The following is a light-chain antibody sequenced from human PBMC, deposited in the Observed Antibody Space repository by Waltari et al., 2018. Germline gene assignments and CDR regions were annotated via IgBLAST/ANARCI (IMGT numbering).Light chain of an antibody. CDR2: GKN. V-gene: IGLV3-19*01. J-gene: IGLJ2*01. CDR3: NSRDTSGNHVV. CDR1: SLRINY. Sequence: SSELTQAPAVSVALGQTVRITCQGDSLRINYSSWYQQKPGQAPVLVIYGKNNRPSGIPDRFSGSSSGNTASLTISGAHAEDEADYYCNSRDTSGNHVVFGGGTKLTVL.